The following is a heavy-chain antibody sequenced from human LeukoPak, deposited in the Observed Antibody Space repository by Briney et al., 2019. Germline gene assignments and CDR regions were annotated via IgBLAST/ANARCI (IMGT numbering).Heavy chain of an antibody. J-gene: IGHJ4*02. D-gene: IGHD1-1*01. CDR3: ARDLTANWSFDY. CDR2: ISSSGGST. Sequence: GGSLRLSCAASGFTFSSYAMSWVRQAPGKGLEWVSAISSSGGSTYYADSVKGRFTISRDNSENTLYLQMNSLRTEDTAVYYCARDLTANWSFDYCGQGTLVTVSS. CDR1: GFTFSSYA. V-gene: IGHV3-23*01.